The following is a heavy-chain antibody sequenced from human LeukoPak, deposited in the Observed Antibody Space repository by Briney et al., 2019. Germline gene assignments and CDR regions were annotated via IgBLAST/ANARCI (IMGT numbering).Heavy chain of an antibody. V-gene: IGHV3-43D*03. CDR1: GFTFDDYA. D-gene: IGHD6-13*01. Sequence: GGSLRLSCAASGFTFDDYALHWVRQAPGKGLEWVSLISWDGGSTYYADSVKGRFTISRDNSKNSLYLQMNSLRTEDTALYYCAKVAYSSSWYYYYYYMDVWGKGTTVTVSS. CDR3: AKVAYSSSWYYYYYYMDV. J-gene: IGHJ6*03. CDR2: ISWDGGST.